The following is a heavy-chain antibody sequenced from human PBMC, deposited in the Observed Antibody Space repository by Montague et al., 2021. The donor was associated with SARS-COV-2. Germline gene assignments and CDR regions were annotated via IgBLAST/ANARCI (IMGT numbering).Heavy chain of an antibody. CDR1: GGSLSGYY. CDR3: ARRGYSYYYYGMDV. D-gene: IGHD5-24*01. Sequence: SETLSLTCAVYGGSLSGYYWSWIRQPPGKGLEWIGEINHSGSTNYNPSLKSRVTISVDTSKNQFSLKLSSVTAADTAVYYCARRGYSYYYYGMDVWGQGTTVTFSS. V-gene: IGHV4-34*01. CDR2: INHSGST. J-gene: IGHJ6*02.